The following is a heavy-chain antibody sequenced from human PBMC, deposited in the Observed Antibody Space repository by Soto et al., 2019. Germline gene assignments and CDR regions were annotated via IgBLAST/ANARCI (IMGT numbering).Heavy chain of an antibody. V-gene: IGHV1-3*01. CDR2: SNAGNGNR. J-gene: IGHJ2*01. D-gene: IGHD3-9*01. CDR1: GYTFTSYA. CDR3: ARDALVLRYVGRWTSGGWYFDL. Sequence: QVQLVQSGAEVKKPGASVKVSCKASGYTFTSYAMHWVRQAPGQRLEWMGWSNAGNGNRKYSQKFQDRVTITRDISASTAYMAQSSLRSEDTAVYICARDALVLRYVGRWTSGGWYFDLWGRGTRVTVSS.